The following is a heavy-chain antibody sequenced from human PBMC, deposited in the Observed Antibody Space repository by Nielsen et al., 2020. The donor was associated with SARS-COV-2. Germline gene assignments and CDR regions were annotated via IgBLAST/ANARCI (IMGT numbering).Heavy chain of an antibody. CDR2: INPNSGGT. Sequence: ASVKVSCKASGYTFTGYYMHWVRQAPGQGLEWMGRINPNSGGTNYAQKFQGRVTMTRDTSISTAYMELSRLRSDDTAVYYCARDSTMVRGAGGYPGPFDFWGQGTMVTVSS. CDR3: ARDSTMVRGAGGYPGPFDF. D-gene: IGHD3-10*01. V-gene: IGHV1-2*06. CDR1: GYTFTGYY. J-gene: IGHJ3*01.